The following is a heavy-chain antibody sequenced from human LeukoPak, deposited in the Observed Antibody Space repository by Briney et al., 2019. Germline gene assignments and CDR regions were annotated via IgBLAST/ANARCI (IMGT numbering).Heavy chain of an antibody. CDR1: GYSSTSNY. V-gene: IGHV1-46*01. J-gene: IGHJ4*02. CDR2: IYPRDGST. CDR3: ARDQEAFDY. Sequence: ASVKVSCKASGYSSTSNYIHWVRQAPGQGLEWMGMIYPRDGSTSYAQKFQGRVTVTRDTSTSTVHMELSGLRSGDTAVYYCARDQEAFDYWGQGTLVTVSS.